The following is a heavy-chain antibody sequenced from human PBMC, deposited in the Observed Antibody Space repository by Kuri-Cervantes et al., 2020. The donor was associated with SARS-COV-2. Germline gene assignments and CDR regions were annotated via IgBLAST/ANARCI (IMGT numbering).Heavy chain of an antibody. CDR1: GFLFSASA. CDR2: VRGKENNYAT. J-gene: IGHJ4*02. D-gene: IGHD3-3*01. V-gene: IGHV3-73*01. CDR3: TRHDFWCGYYFDY. Sequence: GGPLRLSCEVSGFLFSASAIHWVRQGSGKGLEWVGRVRGKENNYATAYAASVKGRFTISRDDSKNMAYLQMTSLKAEDTAVYYCTRHDFWCGYYFDYWGQGTLVTVSS.